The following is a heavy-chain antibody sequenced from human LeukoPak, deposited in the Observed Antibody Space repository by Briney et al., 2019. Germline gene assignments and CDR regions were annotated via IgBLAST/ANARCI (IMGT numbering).Heavy chain of an antibody. CDR3: ARERPYDSSGYFFDAFDI. D-gene: IGHD3-22*01. CDR2: IIPIFGTA. Sequence: SVKVSCKASGGTFSSYAISWVRQAPGQGLEWMGGIIPIFGTANYAQKFQGRVTITADESTSTAYMELSSLRSEDTAEHYCARERPYDSSGYFFDAFDIWGQGTMVTVSS. V-gene: IGHV1-69*01. CDR1: GGTFSSYA. J-gene: IGHJ3*02.